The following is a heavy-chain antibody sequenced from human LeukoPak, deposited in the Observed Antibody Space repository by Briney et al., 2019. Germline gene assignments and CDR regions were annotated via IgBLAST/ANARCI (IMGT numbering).Heavy chain of an antibody. CDR2: INHSGST. CDR1: GGSFSGYY. CDR3: ARRWLQYDAFDI. V-gene: IGHV4-34*01. D-gene: IGHD5-24*01. Sequence: SETLSLTCAVYGGSFSGYYWSWIRQPPGKGLEWIGEINHSGSTNYNPSLKSRVTISVDTSKNQFSLKLSSVTAADTAVYYCARRWLQYDAFDIWGQGTMVTVSS. J-gene: IGHJ3*02.